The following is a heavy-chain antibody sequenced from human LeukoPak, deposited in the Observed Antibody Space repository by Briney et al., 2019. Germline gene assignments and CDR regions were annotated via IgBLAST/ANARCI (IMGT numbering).Heavy chain of an antibody. V-gene: IGHV4-38-2*01. Sequence: TSETLSLTCAVSGYSISSGYYWGWIRQPPGKGLEWIGSIYHSGSTYYNPSPKSRVSISVDTSKNQFSLKLSSVTAAATAVYYCARSPYQLWPFDPWGQGTLVTVSS. CDR2: IYHSGST. J-gene: IGHJ5*02. CDR1: GYSISSGYY. CDR3: ARSPYQLWPFDP. D-gene: IGHD2-2*01.